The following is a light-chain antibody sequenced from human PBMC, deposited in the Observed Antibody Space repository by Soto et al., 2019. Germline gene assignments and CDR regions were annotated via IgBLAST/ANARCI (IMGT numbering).Light chain of an antibody. CDR1: SSDVGGYTY. V-gene: IGLV2-14*01. J-gene: IGLJ3*02. Sequence: QSVLTQPASVSGSPGQSITISCTGTSSDVGGYTYVSWYQQHPGKAPKLMIYDVSNRPSGVSNRFSGSKSGNTASLTISGLQAEDEADYYCGSYTTSYTGVFGGGTKLTGL. CDR2: DVS. CDR3: GSYTTSYTGV.